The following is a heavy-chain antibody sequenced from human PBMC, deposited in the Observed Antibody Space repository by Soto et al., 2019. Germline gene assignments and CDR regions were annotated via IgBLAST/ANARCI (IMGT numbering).Heavy chain of an antibody. CDR1: GGSISSGGYY. CDR2: IYYSGST. D-gene: IGHD1-26*01. J-gene: IGHJ4*02. V-gene: IGHV4-31*03. CDR3: ARDVERRGYFDY. Sequence: TLSLTCTVSGGSISSGGYYWSWIRQHPGKGLEWIGYIYYSGSTYYNPSLKSRVTISVDTSKNQFSLKLSSVTAADTAVYYCARDVERRGYFDYWGQGNLVTVSS.